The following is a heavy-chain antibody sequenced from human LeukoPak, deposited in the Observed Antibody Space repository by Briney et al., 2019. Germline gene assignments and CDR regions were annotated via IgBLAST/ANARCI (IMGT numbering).Heavy chain of an antibody. D-gene: IGHD3-9*01. CDR3: ARRISDILTGYYFDY. J-gene: IGHJ4*02. CDR1: GCTFTSYG. Sequence: ASVKVSCKASGCTFTSYGISWVRQAPGQGLEWMGWISAYNGNTNYAQKFQGRVTMTTDTSTSTAYMELRSLRSDDTAVYYCARRISDILTGYYFDYWGQGTLVTVSS. V-gene: IGHV1-18*01. CDR2: ISAYNGNT.